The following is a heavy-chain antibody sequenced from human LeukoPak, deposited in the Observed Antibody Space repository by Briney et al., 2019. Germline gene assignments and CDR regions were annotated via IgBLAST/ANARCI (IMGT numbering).Heavy chain of an antibody. CDR1: GGSISSYY. J-gene: IGHJ6*02. V-gene: IGHV4-4*07. CDR2: IYTSGGT. CDR3: ARELVVATTAGYYYYYGMDV. Sequence: PSETLSLTCTVSGGSISSYYWSWIRQPAGKGLEWIGRIYTSGGTNYNPSLKSRVTMSVDTSKNQFSLKLSSVTAADTAVYYCARELVVATTAGYYYYYGMDVWGQGTTVTVSS. D-gene: IGHD5-12*01.